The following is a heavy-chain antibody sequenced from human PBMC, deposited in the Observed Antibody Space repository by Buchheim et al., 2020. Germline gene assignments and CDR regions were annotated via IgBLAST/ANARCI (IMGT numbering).Heavy chain of an antibody. CDR3: ARIRYSSSWYYFVY. J-gene: IGHJ4*02. V-gene: IGHV4-59*08. Sequence: QVQLQESGPGLVKPSETLSLTCTVSGGSISSYYWSWIRQPPGKGLEWIGYIYYSGSTNYNPSLKSRVTISVDTSKNQFSLKLSSVTAADTAVYYCARIRYSSSWYYFVYWGQGTL. D-gene: IGHD6-13*01. CDR1: GGSISSYY. CDR2: IYYSGST.